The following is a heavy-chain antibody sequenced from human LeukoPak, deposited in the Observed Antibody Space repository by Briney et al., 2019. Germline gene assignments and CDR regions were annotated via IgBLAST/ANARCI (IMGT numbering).Heavy chain of an antibody. CDR3: AKDPGTEYDFWSGYAGYFDY. J-gene: IGHJ4*02. D-gene: IGHD3-3*01. V-gene: IGHV3-23*01. CDR2: ISGSGGST. Sequence: PGRSLRLSCAASGFTFSSYAMSWVRQAPGKGLEWVSAISGSGGSTYYADSVKGRFTISRDNSKNTLYLQMNSLRAEDTAVYYCAKDPGTEYDFWSGYAGYFDYWGQGTLVTVSS. CDR1: GFTFSSYA.